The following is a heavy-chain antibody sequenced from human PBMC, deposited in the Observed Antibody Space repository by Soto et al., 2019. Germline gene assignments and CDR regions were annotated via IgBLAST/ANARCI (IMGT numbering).Heavy chain of an antibody. V-gene: IGHV3-23*01. CDR3: SKYERGLQRYYFDY. Sequence: GGSLRLSCAASGFTFSSYAMSWVRQAPGKGLEWVSAISGSGGRTYYADSVKGRFTISRDNSKNTLYLQMNSLRAEDTAVYDCSKYERGLQRYYFDYWGQGTLVTVSS. CDR1: GFTFSSYA. CDR2: ISGSGGRT. J-gene: IGHJ4*02. D-gene: IGHD4-4*01.